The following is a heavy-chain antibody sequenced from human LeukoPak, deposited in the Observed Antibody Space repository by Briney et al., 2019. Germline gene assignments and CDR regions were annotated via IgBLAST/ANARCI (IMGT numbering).Heavy chain of an antibody. CDR3: AKRWSELSSWYLDS. CDR2: IGRSGATS. CDR1: GFTFSNYG. J-gene: IGHJ4*02. V-gene: IGHV3-23*01. D-gene: IGHD6-13*01. Sequence: QPGGSLRLSCAASGFTFSNYGLSWVRQAPGKGLEWVSAIGRSGATSYYADSVKGRFTISRDNSRNILYLQMNSLRVEDSALYYCAKRWSELSSWYLDSWGQGTLVTVSS.